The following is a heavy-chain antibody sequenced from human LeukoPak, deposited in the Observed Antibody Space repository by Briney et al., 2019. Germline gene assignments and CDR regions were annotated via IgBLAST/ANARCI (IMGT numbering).Heavy chain of an antibody. J-gene: IGHJ4*02. V-gene: IGHV1-3*01. Sequence: KFQGRVTITRDTSASTAYMELSSLRSEDTAVYYCARGAYSSSWYGDYWGQGNLVTVSS. CDR3: ARGAYSSSWYGDY. D-gene: IGHD6-13*01.